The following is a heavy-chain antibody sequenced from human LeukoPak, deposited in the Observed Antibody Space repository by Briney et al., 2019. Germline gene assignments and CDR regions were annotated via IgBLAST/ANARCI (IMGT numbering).Heavy chain of an antibody. V-gene: IGHV4-39*01. CDR1: GGSISSSSYY. J-gene: IGHJ4*02. D-gene: IGHD5-18*01. Sequence: SETLSLTCTVSGGSISSSSYYWGWIRQPPGKGLEWIGSIYYSGSTYYNPSLKSRVTISVDTSKNQFSLKLSSVTAADTAVYYCASGWIQLWSSDYWGQGTLVTVSS. CDR3: ASGWIQLWSSDY. CDR2: IYYSGST.